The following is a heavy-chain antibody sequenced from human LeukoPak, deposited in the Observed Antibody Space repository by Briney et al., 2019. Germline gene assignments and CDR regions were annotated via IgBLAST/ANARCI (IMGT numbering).Heavy chain of an antibody. V-gene: IGHV3-30*18. D-gene: IGHD3-22*01. CDR2: ISYDGRNK. J-gene: IGHJ4*02. CDR1: GLTFSSSG. Sequence: GGFLRLSCAAFGLTFSSSGMPWVRQAPGKGLNWVAVISYDGRNKYYADSLKGRFTISRDNPKNMLYLEMNSLIAEDKDVYYCAKEHVRICMIGVDSPFDFWGQGTMVTVSS. CDR3: AKEHVRICMIGVDSPFDF.